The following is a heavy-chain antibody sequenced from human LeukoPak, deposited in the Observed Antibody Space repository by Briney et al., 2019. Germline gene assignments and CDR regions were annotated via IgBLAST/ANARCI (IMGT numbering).Heavy chain of an antibody. J-gene: IGHJ4*02. D-gene: IGHD6-19*01. CDR3: AREARSSGWYYFGY. V-gene: IGHV3-21*01. CDR1: GFTFSSYS. Sequence: PGGSLRLSCAASGFTFSSYSMNWVRQAPGKGLEWVSSISSSGSYIYYADSVKGRFTISRDNAKNSLYLQMNSLRAEDTAVYYCAREARSSGWYYFGYWGQGTLVTVSS. CDR2: ISSSGSYI.